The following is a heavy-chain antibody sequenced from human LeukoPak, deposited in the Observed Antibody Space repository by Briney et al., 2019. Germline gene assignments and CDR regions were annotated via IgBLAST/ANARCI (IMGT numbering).Heavy chain of an antibody. CDR2: ISYDGSDK. CDR3: AKVNDYVWGPGDY. D-gene: IGHD3-16*01. V-gene: IGHV3-30*18. CDR1: GFTFSSYG. J-gene: IGHJ4*02. Sequence: PGGSLRLSCAASGFTFSSYGMHWVRQAPGKGLEWVAIISYDGSDKYYADSVKGRFTISRDNSKNTLYLQMNSLRAEDTAVYYCAKVNDYVWGPGDYWGQGTLVTVSS.